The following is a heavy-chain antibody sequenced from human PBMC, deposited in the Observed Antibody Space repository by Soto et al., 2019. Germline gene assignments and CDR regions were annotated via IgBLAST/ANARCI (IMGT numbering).Heavy chain of an antibody. CDR3: ARVGAAAGTFDY. CDR2: INPSGGST. J-gene: IGHJ4*02. Sequence: APVKVSCKASGYTFTSYYMHWVRQAPGQGLEWMGIINPSGGSTSYAQKFQGRVTMTRDTSTSTVYMELSSLRSEDTAVYYCARVGAAAGTFDYWGQGTLVTVSS. D-gene: IGHD6-13*01. CDR1: GYTFTSYY. V-gene: IGHV1-46*01.